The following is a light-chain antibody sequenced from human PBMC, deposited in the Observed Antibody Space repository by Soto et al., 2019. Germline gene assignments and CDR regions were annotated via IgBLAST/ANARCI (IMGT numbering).Light chain of an antibody. Sequence: EIVMTQSPATLSESPGERATLSCRASESVSNNLAWYQQKPGQAPRLLIYFASTRATGIPARVSGSGSGTEFTLTISSLQSEDFAVYYCQQYNTWPLTFGGGTKVEPK. CDR2: FAS. CDR1: ESVSNN. CDR3: QQYNTWPLT. J-gene: IGKJ4*01. V-gene: IGKV3-15*01.